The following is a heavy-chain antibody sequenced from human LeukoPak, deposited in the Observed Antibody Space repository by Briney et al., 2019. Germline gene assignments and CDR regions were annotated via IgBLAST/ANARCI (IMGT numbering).Heavy chain of an antibody. J-gene: IGHJ4*02. D-gene: IGHD2-8*01. V-gene: IGHV1-18*01. CDR3: ARDANGVLGDY. CDR2: ISVYSGNR. Sequence: ASVKVSCKASGYTFSSYGISWVRQAPGQGLEWMGWISVYSGNRNYAQRLQGRVTMTTDTSTSTAYMELRSLRSDDTVVYYCARDANGVLGDYWGQGTLVTVSS. CDR1: GYTFSSYG.